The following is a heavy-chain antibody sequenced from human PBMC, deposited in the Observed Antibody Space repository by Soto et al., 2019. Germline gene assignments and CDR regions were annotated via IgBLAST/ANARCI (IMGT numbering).Heavy chain of an antibody. J-gene: IGHJ6*02. CDR1: GFTFSSYA. CDR3: AKGYHSSGYQDYYYYGMDV. D-gene: IGHD3-22*01. Sequence: GGSPRLSCAASGFTFSSYAMSWGRQAPGEGLGWVSAISGSGGSTYYADSVKGRFTISRDNSKNTLYLQMNSLRAEDTAVYYCAKGYHSSGYQDYYYYGMDVWGQGTTVTVSS. CDR2: ISGSGGST. V-gene: IGHV3-23*01.